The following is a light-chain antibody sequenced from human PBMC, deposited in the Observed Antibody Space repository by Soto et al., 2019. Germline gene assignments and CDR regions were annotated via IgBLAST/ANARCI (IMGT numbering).Light chain of an antibody. CDR3: AAWDDSLSGGV. Sequence: QSVLTQPPSASGTPGQRVIISCSGSSSNIGSNTVNWYQQLPGMAPKLLIHSNDERPSGVPDRFSGSKSGTSASLAISGLRSEDEAEYYCAAWDDSLSGGVFGTGTKVTVL. J-gene: IGLJ1*01. CDR2: SND. V-gene: IGLV1-44*01. CDR1: SSNIGSNT.